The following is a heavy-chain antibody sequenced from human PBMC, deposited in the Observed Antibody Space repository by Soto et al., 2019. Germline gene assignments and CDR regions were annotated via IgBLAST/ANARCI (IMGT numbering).Heavy chain of an antibody. D-gene: IGHD2-15*01. Sequence: ASVKVSCKASGYTFTGYYMHWVRQAPGQGLEWMGWINPNSGGTNYAQKFQGWVTMTRDTSISTAYMELSRLRSDDTAVYYCARWGGIGYCSGGSCYSGWFDPWGQGTLVTVSS. CDR2: INPNSGGT. J-gene: IGHJ5*02. V-gene: IGHV1-2*04. CDR1: GYTFTGYY. CDR3: ARWGGIGYCSGGSCYSGWFDP.